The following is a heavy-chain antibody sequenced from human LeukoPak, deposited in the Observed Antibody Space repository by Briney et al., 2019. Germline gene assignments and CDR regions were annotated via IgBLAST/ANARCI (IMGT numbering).Heavy chain of an antibody. CDR3: ATAPILRGEGGEHYRCGMDV. J-gene: IGHJ6*02. D-gene: IGHD2-2*02. Sequence: SETLSLTCGVSVGSISSGNWWSWVRQSPEKGLEWIGEIHHNGTRNYNPSLKSRVTISADTFQNHFSLIVTSLTAADTAVYYCATAPILRGEGGEHYRCGMDVWGQGTTVTVSS. CDR2: IHHNGTR. V-gene: IGHV4/OR15-8*01. CDR1: VGSISSGNW.